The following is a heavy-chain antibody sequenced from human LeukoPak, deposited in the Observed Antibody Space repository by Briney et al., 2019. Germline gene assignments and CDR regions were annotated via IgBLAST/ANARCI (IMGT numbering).Heavy chain of an antibody. CDR2: ISAYNGNT. CDR1: GYTFTSYG. CDR3: ARAGPYYYDSSGCDY. J-gene: IGHJ4*02. V-gene: IGHV1-18*01. D-gene: IGHD3-22*01. Sequence: ASVKVSFKASGYTFTSYGISWVRQAPGQGLEWMGWISAYNGNTNYAQKLQSRVTMTTDTSTSTAYMELRSLRSDDTAVYYCARAGPYYYDSSGCDYWGQGTLVTVSS.